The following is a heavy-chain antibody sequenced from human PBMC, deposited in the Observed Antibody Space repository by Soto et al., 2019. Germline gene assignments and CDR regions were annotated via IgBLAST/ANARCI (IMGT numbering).Heavy chain of an antibody. Sequence: EVQLVESGGGLVQPGGSLRLSCAASGFTFSSYWMHWVRQAPGKGLVWVSRINSDGSSTSYADSVKGRFTISRDNAKNTLYLQMNSLSAEDTAVYYCARGVKPARIPADYWGQGTLVTVSS. CDR3: ARGVKPARIPADY. V-gene: IGHV3-74*01. CDR1: GFTFSSYW. CDR2: INSDGSST. J-gene: IGHJ4*02. D-gene: IGHD2-2*01.